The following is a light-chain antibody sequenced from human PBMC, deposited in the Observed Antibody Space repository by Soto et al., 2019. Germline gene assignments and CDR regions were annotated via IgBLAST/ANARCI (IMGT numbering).Light chain of an antibody. CDR1: QSVSSSY. CDR2: GAS. CDR3: HQYDSSPLT. Sequence: EIVLTQSPGTLSLSPGERATLSCRASQSVSSSYLAWDQQKPGQAPRLLIYGASSRATGIPDRFSGSGSGTDFTLTISRLEPEDFAVYYCHQYDSSPLTFGGGTKVEIQ. J-gene: IGKJ4*01. V-gene: IGKV3-20*01.